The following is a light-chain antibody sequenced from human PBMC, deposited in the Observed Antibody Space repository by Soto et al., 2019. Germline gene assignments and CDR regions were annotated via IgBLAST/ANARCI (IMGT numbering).Light chain of an antibody. V-gene: IGKV1-33*01. CDR3: QQYDNLPLA. CDR2: DAS. Sequence: DIQMTQSPSSLSASVGDRVTITCQASQDISTYLNWYQQKPGKAPNLLIYDASNLATGVPSRFSGSGSGTHFTFTIISLRPEDFATYFCQQYDNLPLAFGPGTKVDVK. J-gene: IGKJ3*01. CDR1: QDISTY.